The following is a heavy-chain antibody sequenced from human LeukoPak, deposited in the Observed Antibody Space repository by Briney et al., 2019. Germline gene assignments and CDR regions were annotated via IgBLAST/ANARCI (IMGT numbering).Heavy chain of an antibody. D-gene: IGHD3-10*01. J-gene: IGHJ4*02. Sequence: GGSLRLSCAASGFTFSSYSMNWVRQAPGKGLEWVSSISSSSSYIYYADSVKGRFTISRDNAKNSLYLQMNSLRAEDTAVYYCARVSSYGSGSYTLFAYWGQGTLVTVSS. CDR3: ARVSSYGSGSYTLFAY. CDR1: GFTFSSYS. CDR2: ISSSSSYI. V-gene: IGHV3-21*01.